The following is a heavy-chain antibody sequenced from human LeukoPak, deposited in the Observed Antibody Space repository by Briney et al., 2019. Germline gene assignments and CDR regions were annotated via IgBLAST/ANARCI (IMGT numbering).Heavy chain of an antibody. CDR2: INPNSGGT. CDR1: GYTFTGYY. J-gene: IGHJ5*02. Sequence: ASVNVSCKASGYTFTGYYMHWVRQAPGQGLEWMGWINPNSGGTNYAQKFQGRVTMTRDTSISTAYMELSRLRSDDTAVYYCARGRVDCSGGSCYSLSQNWFDPWGQGTLVTVSS. CDR3: ARGRVDCSGGSCYSLSQNWFDP. D-gene: IGHD2-15*01. V-gene: IGHV1-2*02.